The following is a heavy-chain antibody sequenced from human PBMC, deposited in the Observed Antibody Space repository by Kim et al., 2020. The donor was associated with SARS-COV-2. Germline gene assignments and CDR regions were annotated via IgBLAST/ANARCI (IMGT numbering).Heavy chain of an antibody. D-gene: IGHD2-21*02. Sequence: ASVKVSCKASGYTFAAYGISWVRQARGQGLEWMGGIGAYNGMSDYGQTFHDRITMTADISSTTAYLEVRSLRSDDTAIYFCARGGRGDHFYTGMDVWGQGTAVIVSS. CDR3: ARGGRGDHFYTGMDV. CDR2: IGAYNGMS. V-gene: IGHV1-18*01. CDR1: GYTFAAYG. J-gene: IGHJ6*02.